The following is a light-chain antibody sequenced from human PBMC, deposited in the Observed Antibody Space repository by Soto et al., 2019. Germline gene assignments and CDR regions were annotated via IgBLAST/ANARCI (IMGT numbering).Light chain of an antibody. Sequence: EIVMTQSPATLSVSPGERTTLSCRASQSVFSNLAWYQQKPGQAPRLLIYGASTRATGIPARFSGSGSGTEFTLTISSLQSEDFALYYCQQYNNWPPYTFGQGTKLESK. J-gene: IGKJ2*01. CDR2: GAS. CDR3: QQYNNWPPYT. CDR1: QSVFSN. V-gene: IGKV3-15*01.